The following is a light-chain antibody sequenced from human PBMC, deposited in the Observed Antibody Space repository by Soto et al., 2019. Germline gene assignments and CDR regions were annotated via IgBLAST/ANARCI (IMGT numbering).Light chain of an antibody. CDR3: QSYDSSLSNWV. Sequence: QSVLTQPPSVSGVPGQRVTISCTESSSNIGAGYDVHWYQQLPGTAPKLLIYGNSNRPSGVPDRLSGSKSGTSASLAITGLQAEDEADYYCQSYDSSLSNWVFGGGTKLTVL. CDR1: SSNIGAGYD. V-gene: IGLV1-40*01. CDR2: GNS. J-gene: IGLJ3*02.